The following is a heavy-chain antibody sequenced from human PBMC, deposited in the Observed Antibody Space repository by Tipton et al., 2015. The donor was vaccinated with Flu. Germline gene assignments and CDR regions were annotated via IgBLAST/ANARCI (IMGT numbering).Heavy chain of an antibody. Sequence: SLRLSCAASGFTFSSYSMNWVRQAPGKGLEWVSSISSSSSYIYYADSVKGRFTISRDNAKNSLYLQMNSLRAEDTAVYYCARDGVVVTAIGFDYWGQGTLVTVSS. CDR1: GFTFSSYS. CDR2: ISSSSSYI. V-gene: IGHV3-21*01. D-gene: IGHD2-21*02. J-gene: IGHJ4*02. CDR3: ARDGVVVTAIGFDY.